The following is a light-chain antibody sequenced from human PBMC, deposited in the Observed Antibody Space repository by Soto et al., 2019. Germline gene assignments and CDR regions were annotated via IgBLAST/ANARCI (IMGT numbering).Light chain of an antibody. V-gene: IGKV1-39*01. CDR3: QQRYSTSLT. CDR1: QSISSY. CDR2: AAS. J-gene: IGKJ4*01. Sequence: DIQMTQSPSSLSVSVGDRVTITCRASQSISSYLNWYQQKPGKAPKLLIYAASSLQSGVPSRFSGSGSGTDFTLTISSLQPEEFATYYCQQRYSTSLTFGGGTKVEIK.